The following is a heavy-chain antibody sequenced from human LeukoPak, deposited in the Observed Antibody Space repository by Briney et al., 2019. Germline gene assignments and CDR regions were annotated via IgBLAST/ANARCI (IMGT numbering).Heavy chain of an antibody. D-gene: IGHD2-15*01. Sequence: KPSETLSLTCTVSGGSISCYYWSWIRQPPGKGLEWIGYIYYSGSTNYNPSLKSRVTISVDTSKNQFSLKLSSVTAADTAVYYCARDMNLGGFDYWGQGTLVTVSS. J-gene: IGHJ4*02. V-gene: IGHV4-59*01. CDR1: GGSISCYY. CDR2: IYYSGST. CDR3: ARDMNLGGFDY.